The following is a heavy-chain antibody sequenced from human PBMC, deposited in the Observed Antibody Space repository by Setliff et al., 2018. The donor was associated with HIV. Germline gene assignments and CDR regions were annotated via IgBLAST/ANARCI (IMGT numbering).Heavy chain of an antibody. V-gene: IGHV4-34*01. D-gene: IGHD6-13*01. CDR3: ARHRYSSSINWFDP. Sequence: SETLSLTCTVYGGSFSGYYWTWIRQPPGKGLEFIGEMNHRGVIKYLSSLKSRVTMAVDTSKKQFSLKMTSMTAADTAVYYCARHRYSSSINWFDPWGQGTLVTVSS. J-gene: IGHJ5*02. CDR2: MNHRGVI. CDR1: GGSFSGYY.